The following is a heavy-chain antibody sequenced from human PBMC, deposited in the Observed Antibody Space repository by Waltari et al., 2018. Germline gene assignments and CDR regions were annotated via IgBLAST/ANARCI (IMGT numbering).Heavy chain of an antibody. CDR3: ARDSPLGGAFDI. CDR1: GFTFSSYS. J-gene: IGHJ3*02. D-gene: IGHD1-26*01. CDR2: ISSSSSYI. V-gene: IGHV3-21*01. Sequence: EVQLVESGGGLVKPGGSLRLSCAASGFTFSSYSMNWVPQAPGKGLEWVSSISSSSSYIYYAASVKGRFTISRDNAKNSLYLQMNSLRAEDTAVYYCARDSPLGGAFDIWGQGTMVTVSS.